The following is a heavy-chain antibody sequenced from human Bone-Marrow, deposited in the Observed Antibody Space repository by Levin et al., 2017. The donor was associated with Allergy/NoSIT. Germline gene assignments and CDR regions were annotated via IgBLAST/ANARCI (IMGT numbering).Heavy chain of an antibody. CDR3: AKGIRFCSTSRCYSDYFYGMDA. J-gene: IGHJ6*02. D-gene: IGHD2-2*02. CDR1: GFTFSNYA. Sequence: GGSLRLSCAASGFTFSNYAMSWVRQAPGKGLEWVSGISDSDGSTYYADSVKGRFTISRDNSKNTLYLQMNSLRVEDTAVYYCAKGIRFCSTSRCYSDYFYGMDAWGQGTTVTVSS. V-gene: IGHV3-23*01. CDR2: ISDSDGST.